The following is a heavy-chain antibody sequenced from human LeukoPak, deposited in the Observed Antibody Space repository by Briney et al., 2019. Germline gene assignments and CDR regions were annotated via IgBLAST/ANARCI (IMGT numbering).Heavy chain of an antibody. Sequence: ASVKVSCKASGYTFTNYGISWVRQAPGQGLEWMGWISAYNGNTNYVQKLQGRVTMTTDTSTSTAYIELRSLRSDDTAVYYCARAYYDSSGYYSWGTNDYWGQGTLVTVSS. V-gene: IGHV1-18*01. D-gene: IGHD3-22*01. CDR2: ISAYNGNT. CDR1: GYTFTNYG. CDR3: ARAYYDSSGYYSWGTNDY. J-gene: IGHJ4*02.